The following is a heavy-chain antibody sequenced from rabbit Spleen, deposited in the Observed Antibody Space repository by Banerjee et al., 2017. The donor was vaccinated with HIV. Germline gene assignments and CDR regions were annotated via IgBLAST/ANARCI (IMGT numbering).Heavy chain of an antibody. J-gene: IGHJ4*01. Sequence: QEQLVESGGGLDQPEGSLTLTCKASGFDFSDRDVMCWGRQAPGKGLQWIACINTRDGSTYYATWVNVRFTISRSTSLNTVYLKRTSLTAADTATYFCARDLAGYVGFGYISYLDLWGPGTLVTVS. CDR3: ARDLAGYVGFGYISYLDL. CDR1: GFDFSDRDV. CDR2: INTRDGST. D-gene: IGHD4-2*01. V-gene: IGHV1S47*01.